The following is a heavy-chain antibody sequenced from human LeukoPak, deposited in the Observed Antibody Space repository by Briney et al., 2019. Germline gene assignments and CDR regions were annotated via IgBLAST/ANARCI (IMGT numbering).Heavy chain of an antibody. CDR3: ARRPPLHYYGSGASFDY. Sequence: PSETLSLTCTVSGGSISSYYWSWIRQPPGKGLEWIGEISHSGSTNYNPSLKSRVTISVDTSKNQFSLKLSSVTAADTAVYYCARRPPLHYYGSGASFDYWGQGTLVTVSS. J-gene: IGHJ4*02. CDR1: GGSISSYY. CDR2: ISHSGST. D-gene: IGHD3-10*01. V-gene: IGHV4-34*01.